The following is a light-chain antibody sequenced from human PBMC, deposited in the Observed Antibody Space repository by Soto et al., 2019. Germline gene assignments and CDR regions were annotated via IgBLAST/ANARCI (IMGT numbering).Light chain of an antibody. CDR1: SSDVGGYNY. Sequence: QSAWTQPASVSWSPGHLITISCTGTSSDVGGYNYVSWCQQHPGKAPKLMIYEVSNRPSGVSNRFSGSKSGNTASLTISGLQAEDEDDYYCSSYTSSSPIYVFGTGTKVTXL. J-gene: IGLJ1*01. V-gene: IGLV2-14*01. CDR3: SSYTSSSPIYV. CDR2: EVS.